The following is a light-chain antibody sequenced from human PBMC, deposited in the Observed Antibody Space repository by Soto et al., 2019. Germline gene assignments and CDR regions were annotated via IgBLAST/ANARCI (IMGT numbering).Light chain of an antibody. CDR2: DAS. Sequence: EIVLTQSPATLSLSPGDRATLSCGASQSVTNNYLAWYQQKPGLAPRLLIYDASYRANGIPDRFSGSGSGTDFPLTISRLEPEYFVVYYCQQYGSSSWTFGQGTKVEIK. CDR3: QQYGSSSWT. J-gene: IGKJ1*01. CDR1: QSVTNNY. V-gene: IGKV3D-20*01.